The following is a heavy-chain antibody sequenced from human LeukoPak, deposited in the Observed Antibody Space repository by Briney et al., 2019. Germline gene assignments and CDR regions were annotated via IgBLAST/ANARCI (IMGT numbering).Heavy chain of an antibody. V-gene: IGHV4-39*07. Sequence: KPSETLSLTCTVSGGSISSSTYYWGWIRQPPGKGLGWIGTIYYSGNTYYNPSLKSRVTISVDTSKNQFSLKLSSVTAADTAVYYCARGEEYYYDSSGYYYFDYWGQGTLVTVSS. CDR1: GGSISSSTYY. CDR3: ARGEEYYYDSSGYYYFDY. CDR2: IYYSGNT. J-gene: IGHJ4*02. D-gene: IGHD3-22*01.